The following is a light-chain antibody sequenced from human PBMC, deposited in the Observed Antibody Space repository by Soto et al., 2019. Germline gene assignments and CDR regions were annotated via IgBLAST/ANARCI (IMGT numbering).Light chain of an antibody. V-gene: IGKV3-20*01. CDR3: QQYGSSYT. J-gene: IGKJ3*01. CDR1: QSVRSNY. Sequence: EIVLTQSPGTLSLSPGERATLSCRASQSVRSNYLAWYQQQPGQAPRLLIYGTSTRDTGIPDRFSGSGSGTDFTLTISRLEPEDFAVYYCQQYGSSYTFGPGTKVEIQ. CDR2: GTS.